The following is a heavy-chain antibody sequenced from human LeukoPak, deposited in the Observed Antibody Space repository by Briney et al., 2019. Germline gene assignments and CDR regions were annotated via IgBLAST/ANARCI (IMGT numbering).Heavy chain of an antibody. J-gene: IGHJ4*02. D-gene: IGHD6-19*01. CDR3: ARDNSGWNFDY. CDR1: GYTFTGYF. V-gene: IGHV1-2*02. CDR2: INPNTGGT. Sequence: ASVKVSCKASGYTFTGYFVHWVRQAPGQGLQWMGWINPNTGGTNYAQKFQGRVTMTRDTSISTAYVELSRLRSEDTAVYYCARDNSGWNFDYWGQGTLVTVSS.